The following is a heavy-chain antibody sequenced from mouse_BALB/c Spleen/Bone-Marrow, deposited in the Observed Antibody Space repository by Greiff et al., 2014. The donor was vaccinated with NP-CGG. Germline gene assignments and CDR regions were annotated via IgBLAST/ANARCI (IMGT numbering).Heavy chain of an antibody. Sequence: QVQLQQPGAELVRPGTSVKVSCKASGYAFTNYLIEWVKQRPGQGLEWIGMINPGSGGTNYNEKFKGKATLTADKSSSTAYMQLSSLTSDYSAVYFCARRDGSYFDYWGQGTTLTVSS. D-gene: IGHD3-3*01. CDR2: INPGSGGT. CDR1: GYAFTNYL. J-gene: IGHJ2*01. CDR3: ARRDGSYFDY. V-gene: IGHV1-54*01.